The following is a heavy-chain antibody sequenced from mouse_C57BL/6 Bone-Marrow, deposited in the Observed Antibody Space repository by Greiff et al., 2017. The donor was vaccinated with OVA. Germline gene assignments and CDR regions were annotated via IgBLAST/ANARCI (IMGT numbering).Heavy chain of an antibody. CDR3: ARSEGNWDSGDYFDY. Sequence: QVQLQQPGAELVKPGASVKLSCKASGYTFTSYWMHWVKQRPGQGLEWIGMIHPNSGSTNYNEKFKSKATLTVDKSSSTAYMQLSSLTSEDSAVYYGARSEGNWDSGDYFDYWGQGTTLTVSS. V-gene: IGHV1-64*01. D-gene: IGHD4-1*01. J-gene: IGHJ2*01. CDR1: GYTFTSYW. CDR2: IHPNSGST.